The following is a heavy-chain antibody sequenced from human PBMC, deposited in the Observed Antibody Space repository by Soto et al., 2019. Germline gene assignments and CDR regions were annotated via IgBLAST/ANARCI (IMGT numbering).Heavy chain of an antibody. Sequence: ASVKVSCKTSEYTFTGYYLHWVRQAPGQGLEWMGWINPNGGGTIYAQKFQGRLTMTRDTSITTAYMELSRLRSDDTAVYYCAKDHSTLVTHFDYWGQGTLVTVSS. J-gene: IGHJ4*02. CDR2: INPNGGGT. CDR3: AKDHSTLVTHFDY. CDR1: EYTFTGYY. D-gene: IGHD6-13*01. V-gene: IGHV1-2*02.